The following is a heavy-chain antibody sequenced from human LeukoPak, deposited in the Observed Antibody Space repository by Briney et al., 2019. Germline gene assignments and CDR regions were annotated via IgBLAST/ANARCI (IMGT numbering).Heavy chain of an antibody. J-gene: IGHJ4*02. D-gene: IGHD2-2*01. CDR1: GFTFRSYS. Sequence: GGSLRLSCAASGFTFRSYSMNWVRQAPGKGLEWVSSISSSSSYIYYADSVKGRFTISRDNTKNSLYLQMNSLRAEDTAVYYCARAGIGGSSTSCDYWGQGTLVTVSS. CDR3: ARAGIGGSSTSCDY. CDR2: ISSSSSYI. V-gene: IGHV3-21*01.